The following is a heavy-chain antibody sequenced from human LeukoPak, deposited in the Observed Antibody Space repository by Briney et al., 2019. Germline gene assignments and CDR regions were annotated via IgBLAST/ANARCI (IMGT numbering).Heavy chain of an antibody. J-gene: IGHJ6*03. V-gene: IGHV1-18*01. CDR3: AREVYYGSGSYDPIHYYYYMDV. D-gene: IGHD3-10*01. CDR2: ISAYNGNT. Sequence: ASVKVSCKASGYTLTRYGLTWVRQAPGQGLEWMGWISAYNGNTNYAQKLQDRVSMTTDSSTNTAYMELGSLRSDDTAVYYCAREVYYGSGSYDPIHYYYYMDVWGKGTTVTISS. CDR1: GYTLTRYG.